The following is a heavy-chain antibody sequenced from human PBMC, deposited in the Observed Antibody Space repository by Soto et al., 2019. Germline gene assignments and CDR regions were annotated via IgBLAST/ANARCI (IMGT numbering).Heavy chain of an antibody. CDR3: TCIFSGGYGYGFYYYGMYV. V-gene: IGHV4-39*01. D-gene: IGHD5-18*01. CDR1: GGSISSSSYY. CDR2: IYYSGST. J-gene: IGHJ6*02. Sequence: PSETLSLTCTVPGGSISSSSYYWGWIRQPPGKGLEWIGSIYYSGSTYYNPSLKSRVTISVDTSKSQFSLKLSSVTAADTAVYYCTCIFSGGYGYGFYYYGMYVWGQGTTVTVSS.